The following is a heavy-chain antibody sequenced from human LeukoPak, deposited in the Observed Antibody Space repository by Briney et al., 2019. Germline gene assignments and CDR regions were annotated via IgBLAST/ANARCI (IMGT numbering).Heavy chain of an antibody. J-gene: IGHJ4*02. CDR2: IIPIFGTA. CDR3: ARLGLDYYDSVDY. V-gene: IGHV1-69*13. Sequence: WASVKVSCKASGGTFSSYAISWVRQAPGQGLEWMGGIIPIFGTANYAQKFQGRVTITADESTSTAYMELSSLRSEDTAVYYCARLGLDYYDSVDYWGQGTLVTVSS. D-gene: IGHD3-22*01. CDR1: GGTFSSYA.